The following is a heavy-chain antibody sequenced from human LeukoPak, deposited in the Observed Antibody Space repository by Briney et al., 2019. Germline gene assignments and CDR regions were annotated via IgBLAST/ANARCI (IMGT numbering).Heavy chain of an antibody. Sequence: GGSLRLSCAASGFTFSSYSMNWVRQAPGKGLEWVSSISSSSSYIYYADSVKGRFTISRDNAKNSLYLQMNSLRAEGTAVYYCARDSYWLHHARNYGMDVWGQGTTVTVSS. J-gene: IGHJ6*02. CDR2: ISSSSSYI. CDR1: GFTFSSYS. V-gene: IGHV3-21*01. D-gene: IGHD5-24*01. CDR3: ARDSYWLHHARNYGMDV.